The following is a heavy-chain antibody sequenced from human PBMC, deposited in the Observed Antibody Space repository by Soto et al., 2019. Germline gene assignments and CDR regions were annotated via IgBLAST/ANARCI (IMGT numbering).Heavy chain of an antibody. CDR2: ISGSGGST. J-gene: IGHJ6*02. CDR1: GFTFSSYA. V-gene: IGHV3-23*01. D-gene: IGHD6-6*01. Sequence: GGSLRLSCAASGFTFSSYAMSWVRQAPGKGLEWVSAISGSGGSTYYADSVKGRFTISRDNSKNTLYLQMNSLRAEDTAVYYCAKHRQLGIGHPQYYYYGMDVWGQGTTVTVSS. CDR3: AKHRQLGIGHPQYYYYGMDV.